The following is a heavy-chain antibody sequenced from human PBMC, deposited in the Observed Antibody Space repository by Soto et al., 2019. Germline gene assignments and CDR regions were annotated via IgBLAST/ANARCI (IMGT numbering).Heavy chain of an antibody. V-gene: IGHV3-23*01. CDR2: ISSSGGNT. D-gene: IGHD1-26*01. CDR1: GFTCSTYA. Sequence: PXGSLRLSCAASGFTCSTYAMSWVRQAPGKGLEWVSTISSSGGNTYYIDSVKGRFTISRGNSKNALYLQMNSLRAEDTAIYYCAKRPTFTGSGDPFDTWGQGTMVPVS. CDR3: AKRPTFTGSGDPFDT. J-gene: IGHJ3*02.